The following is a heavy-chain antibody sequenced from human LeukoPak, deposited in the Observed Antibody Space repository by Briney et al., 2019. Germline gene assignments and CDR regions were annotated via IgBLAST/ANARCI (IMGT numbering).Heavy chain of an antibody. Sequence: GGSLRLSCSASGFTFNSYPVHWVRQAPGKGLEYVSGISRNGGSTYYADSVKGRFTISRDNSRNTLYLQMSSLRAEDTAVYYCVKESGFMVAPNSAFDIWGQGTMVTVSS. CDR2: ISRNGGST. CDR3: VKESGFMVAPNSAFDI. J-gene: IGHJ3*02. V-gene: IGHV3-64D*06. CDR1: GFTFNSYP. D-gene: IGHD4/OR15-4a*01.